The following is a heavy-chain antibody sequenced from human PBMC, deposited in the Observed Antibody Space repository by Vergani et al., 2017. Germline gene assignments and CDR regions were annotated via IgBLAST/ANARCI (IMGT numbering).Heavy chain of an antibody. J-gene: IGHJ3*02. CDR2: VYPSGST. CDR1: GVSMQSGSFY. D-gene: IGHD5-24*01. CDR3: ARLEIVAEMATPISAFDI. Sequence: QVQLHESGPGLVKPSETLSLICSVSGVSMQSGSFYWTWIRQTAERRLEWMGRVYPSGSTYYNPSLKSRVTISVDTSKNLFSLKLSSVTAADTAVYYCARLEIVAEMATPISAFDIWGQGTMVTVSS. V-gene: IGHV4-61*02.